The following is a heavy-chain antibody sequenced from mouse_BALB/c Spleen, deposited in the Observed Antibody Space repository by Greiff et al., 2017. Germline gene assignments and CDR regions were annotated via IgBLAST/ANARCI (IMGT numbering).Heavy chain of an antibody. Sequence: EVHLVESGPELEKPGASVKISCKASGYSFTGYNMNWVKQSNGKSLEWIGNIDPYYGGTSYNQKFKGKATLTVDKSSSTAYMQLKSLTSEDSAVYYCARDGYDGTWFAYWGQGTLVTVSA. CDR3: ARDGYDGTWFAY. J-gene: IGHJ3*01. CDR2: IDPYYGGT. CDR1: GYSFTGYN. D-gene: IGHD2-2*01. V-gene: IGHV1-39*01.